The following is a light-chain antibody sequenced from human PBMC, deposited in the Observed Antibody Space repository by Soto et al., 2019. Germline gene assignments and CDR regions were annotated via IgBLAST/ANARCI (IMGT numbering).Light chain of an antibody. Sequence: EIVLTQSPATLSLSPVERGTLSCRASESVTDYLAWYQQKPGQAPRLLVYDVSNRAAGIPTRFSGGGSGTDFTLTISNVEPEDFAVYYCQQRSDWPWTFGQGTKVDI. CDR1: ESVTDY. CDR2: DVS. V-gene: IGKV3-11*01. J-gene: IGKJ1*01. CDR3: QQRSDWPWT.